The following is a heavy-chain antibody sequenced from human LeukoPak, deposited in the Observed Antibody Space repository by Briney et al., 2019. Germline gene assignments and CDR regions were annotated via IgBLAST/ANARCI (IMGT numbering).Heavy chain of an antibody. V-gene: IGHV4-61*02. D-gene: IGHD1-26*01. CDR2: IYTSGST. Sequence: SQTLSLTCTVSGGSISSGSYYWSWIRQPAGKGLEWIGRIYTSGSTNYNPSLKSRVTISVDTSKNQFSLKLSSVTAADTAVYYCARDRVPEVGAFDYWGQGTLVTVSS. J-gene: IGHJ4*02. CDR3: ARDRVPEVGAFDY. CDR1: GGSISSGSYY.